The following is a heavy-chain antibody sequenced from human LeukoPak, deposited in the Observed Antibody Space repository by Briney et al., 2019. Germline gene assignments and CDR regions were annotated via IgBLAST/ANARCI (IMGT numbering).Heavy chain of an antibody. CDR3: HPQLVVFATSDY. J-gene: IGHJ4*02. D-gene: IGHD3-22*01. CDR2: IKSKTDGGTT. CDR1: GFTFRNAS. V-gene: IGHV3-15*01. Sequence: KPGGSLRLSCAASGFTFRNASMSWVRQAPGKGLEWVGRIKSKTDGGTTDCAAPVKGRFTISRDDSKTTLYLQMNSLRTEDTAVYYCHPQLVVFATSDYWGQGTLVTVSS.